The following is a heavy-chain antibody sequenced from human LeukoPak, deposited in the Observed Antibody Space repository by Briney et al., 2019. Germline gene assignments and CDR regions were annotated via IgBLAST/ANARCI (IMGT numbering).Heavy chain of an antibody. D-gene: IGHD2-2*01. Sequence: PSETLSLTYTVSGYSISSGYYWGWIRQPPGKGLEWIGSIYHSGSTYYNPSLKSRVTISVDTSKNQFSLKLSSVTAADTAVYYCARVHRYCSSTSCYANWFDPWGQGTLVTVSS. CDR1: GYSISSGYY. CDR3: ARVHRYCSSTSCYANWFDP. CDR2: IYHSGST. J-gene: IGHJ5*02. V-gene: IGHV4-38-2*02.